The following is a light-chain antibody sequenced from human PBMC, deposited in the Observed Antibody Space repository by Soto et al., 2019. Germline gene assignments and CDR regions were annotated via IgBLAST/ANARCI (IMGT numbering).Light chain of an antibody. Sequence: EIVLTQSPATLSLSPGESATLSCRASQSISTYLAWYQQKPGQAPRLLMYEASNRATGVPPRFSGSGSGTDFTLTISSLETEDFAVYYCQQETFGQGTKVEIK. CDR2: EAS. J-gene: IGKJ1*01. V-gene: IGKV3-11*01. CDR3: QQET. CDR1: QSISTY.